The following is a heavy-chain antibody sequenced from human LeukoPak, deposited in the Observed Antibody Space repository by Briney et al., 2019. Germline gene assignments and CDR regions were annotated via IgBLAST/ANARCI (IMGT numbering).Heavy chain of an antibody. D-gene: IGHD3-16*02. CDR2: IKSKTDGGTT. CDR3: TTTPMITFGGVIVIPGY. J-gene: IGHJ4*02. V-gene: IGHV3-15*01. CDR1: GFTFSNAW. Sequence: GGSLRLSCAASGFTFSNAWMSWVRQAPGEGLEWVGRIKSKTDGGTTDYAAPVKGRFTISRDDSKNTLYLQMNSLKTEDTAVYYCTTTPMITFGGVIVIPGYWGQGTLVTVSS.